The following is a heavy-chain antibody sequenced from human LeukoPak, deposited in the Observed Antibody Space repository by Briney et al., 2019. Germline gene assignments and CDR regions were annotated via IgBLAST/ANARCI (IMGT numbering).Heavy chain of an antibody. Sequence: PGGSLRLSCAPSGFTFSSYWMHWVRQAPGKGLVWVSRINSDGSSTTYADSVKGRFTISRDNAKNTLYLQMNSLRAQDTAVYYCAKDTRPIRCHIFDYWGQGTLVTVSS. CDR3: AKDTRPIRCHIFDY. J-gene: IGHJ4*02. V-gene: IGHV3-74*01. D-gene: IGHD4-17*01. CDR1: GFTFSSYW. CDR2: INSDGSST.